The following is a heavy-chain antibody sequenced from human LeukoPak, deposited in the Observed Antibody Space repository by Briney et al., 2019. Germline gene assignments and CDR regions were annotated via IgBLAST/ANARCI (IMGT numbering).Heavy chain of an antibody. Sequence: PGGSLRLSCAASGFTFSSYSMNWVRQAPGKGLEWVSSISSSSSYIYYADSVKGRFTISRDNAKNSLYLQMNSLRAEDTAVYYCARWGGYGEIGAFDIWGQGTMVTVSS. CDR2: ISSSSSYI. D-gene: IGHD3-3*01. V-gene: IGHV3-21*01. CDR3: ARWGGYGEIGAFDI. J-gene: IGHJ3*02. CDR1: GFTFSSYS.